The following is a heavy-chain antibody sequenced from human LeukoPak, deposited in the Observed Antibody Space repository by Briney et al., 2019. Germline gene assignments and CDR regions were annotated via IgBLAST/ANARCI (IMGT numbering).Heavy chain of an antibody. D-gene: IGHD4-17*01. Sequence: GGSLRLSCEASGFSFVDCAMSWVRQAPGKGLEWVSGITFSGAITYYSDSVKGRFTISRDNSRNTLYLQLNSLRGEGTALYYCVKGGIYADLGDYWGQGTLVTVSS. CDR3: VKGGIYADLGDY. V-gene: IGHV3-23*01. CDR2: ITFSGAIT. CDR1: GFSFVDCA. J-gene: IGHJ4*02.